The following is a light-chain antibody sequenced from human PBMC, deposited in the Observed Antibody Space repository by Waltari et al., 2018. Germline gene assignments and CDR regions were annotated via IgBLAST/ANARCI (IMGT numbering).Light chain of an antibody. Sequence: EIVMTQSPATLSVSPGERVTLSCRASQSVSSNLAWYQQKPGQAPRLLIYGASTRATGIPARFSGSGSGTEFTLTISSLQSEDFAVYYCQQYNNWPPTRTFGPGTKVDIK. CDR3: QQYNNWPPTRT. V-gene: IGKV3-15*01. CDR2: GAS. CDR1: QSVSSN. J-gene: IGKJ3*01.